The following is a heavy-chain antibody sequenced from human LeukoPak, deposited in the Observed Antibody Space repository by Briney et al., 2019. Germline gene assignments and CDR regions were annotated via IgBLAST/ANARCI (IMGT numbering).Heavy chain of an antibody. V-gene: IGHV4-34*01. Sequence: PSETLSLTCAVSGGSFSGYYWTWIRQTPGKGLEWIGEMNPSGSTNYNPSLKSRVTISVDTSKNQFSLKLSSVTAADTAVYYCARGPRGRRGVDPWGQGTLVTVSS. CDR1: GGSFSGYY. CDR2: MNPSGST. CDR3: ARGPRGRRGVDP. J-gene: IGHJ5*02. D-gene: IGHD1-1*01.